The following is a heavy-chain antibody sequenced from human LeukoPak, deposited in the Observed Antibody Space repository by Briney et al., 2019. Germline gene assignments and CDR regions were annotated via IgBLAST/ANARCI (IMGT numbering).Heavy chain of an antibody. CDR3: ARVRGFRYDIFTGYPQGDGYYFDY. CDR1: VYTFTGYY. J-gene: IGHJ4*02. CDR2: INPNSGGT. Sequence: ASVKLSCKASVYTFTGYYMHWVRQAPGQGLEWMGWINPNSGGTNYAQKFQGRVTMTRGTSIGTAYMELSRLRSDDTAVYYCARVRGFRYDIFTGYPQGDGYYFDYWGQGTLVTVSS. V-gene: IGHV1-2*02. D-gene: IGHD3-9*01.